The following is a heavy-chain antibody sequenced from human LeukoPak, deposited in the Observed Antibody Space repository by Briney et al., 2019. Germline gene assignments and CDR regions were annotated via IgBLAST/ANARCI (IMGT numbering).Heavy chain of an antibody. J-gene: IGHJ4*02. Sequence: ASETLSLTCTVSGGSISSSSYYWGWIRQPPGKGLEWIGTIYYSGSTYYNPSLRSRVTISVDTSKNQFSLKLSSVTAADTAVYYCARRTGGYCSSTSCSYYFDYWGQGTLVTVSS. D-gene: IGHD2-2*01. CDR2: IYYSGST. CDR3: ARRTGGYCSSTSCSYYFDY. CDR1: GGSISSSSYY. V-gene: IGHV4-39*01.